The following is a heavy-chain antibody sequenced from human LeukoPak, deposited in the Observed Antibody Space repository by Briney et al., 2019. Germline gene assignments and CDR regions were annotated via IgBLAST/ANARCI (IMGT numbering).Heavy chain of an antibody. Sequence: ASVKVSCKVSGYTHTELSMHWVRQAPGKGLEWMGGFDPEDGEIIYAQKFQGRVTMTEDTSTDTAYMELSSLRSEDTAVYYCATVGYDYGDYMGDYWGQGTLVTVSS. CDR1: GYTHTELS. CDR3: ATVGYDYGDYMGDY. CDR2: FDPEDGEI. D-gene: IGHD4-17*01. V-gene: IGHV1-24*01. J-gene: IGHJ4*02.